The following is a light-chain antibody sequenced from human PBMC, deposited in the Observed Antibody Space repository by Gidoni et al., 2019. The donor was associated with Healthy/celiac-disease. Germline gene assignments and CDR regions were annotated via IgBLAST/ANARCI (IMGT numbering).Light chain of an antibody. V-gene: IGKV3-11*01. CDR3: QQRSNWPPFT. CDR1: RSVSSY. J-gene: IGKJ4*01. Sequence: EIVLTQSPVTLSLSPGERATLSCRASRSVSSYLAWYQQKPGQAPSLLIYDASNRATGIPARFSGSGSGTDFTLTISSLEPEDFAVYYCQQRSNWPPFTFGGGTKMEIK. CDR2: DAS.